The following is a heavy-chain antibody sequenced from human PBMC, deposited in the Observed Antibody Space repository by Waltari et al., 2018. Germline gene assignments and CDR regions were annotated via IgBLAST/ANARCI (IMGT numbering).Heavy chain of an antibody. CDR1: GFTFNNAW. CDR2: IKSNRDGGTT. D-gene: IGHD1-26*01. CDR3: TTDWGSGSYPLYAFDL. V-gene: IGHV3-15*01. J-gene: IGHJ3*01. Sequence: EVQLVESGGGLVEPGGSLRLSCAASGFTFNNAWMYWVRQAPGKGLEWVGRIKSNRDGGTTDYTAAVKGRFIISRDDSRATLYLQMNTLKTEDAAVYYCTTDWGSGSYPLYAFDLWGPGTMVTVSS.